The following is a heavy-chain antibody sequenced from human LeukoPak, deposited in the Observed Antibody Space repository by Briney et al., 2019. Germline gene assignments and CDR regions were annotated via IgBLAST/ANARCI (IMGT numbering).Heavy chain of an antibody. V-gene: IGHV3-7*01. CDR3: ARDMWQWLASFDY. J-gene: IGHJ4*02. CDR2: IKQDGSEK. CDR1: GFTFSSYW. D-gene: IGHD6-19*01. Sequence: PGGSLRLCCAASGFTFSSYWMSWVRQAAGKGLEWVANIKQDGSEKYYVDSVKGRFTISRDNAKNSLYLQMNSLRAEDTAVYYCARDMWQWLASFDYWGQGTLVTVSS.